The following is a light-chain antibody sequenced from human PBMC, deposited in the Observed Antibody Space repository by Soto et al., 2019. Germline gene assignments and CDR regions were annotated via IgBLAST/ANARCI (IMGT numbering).Light chain of an antibody. CDR3: QQYNNWPRT. V-gene: IGKV3-15*01. Sequence: EIVVTQSPATLSVSPGERATLSCRASHFGSNDLAWYQHKPGQAPRLLIYDASTRATGIPARFSGSGSGTEFTLTISSLQSEDIAVYYCQQYNNWPRTFGQGTKVEI. CDR1: HFGSND. CDR2: DAS. J-gene: IGKJ1*01.